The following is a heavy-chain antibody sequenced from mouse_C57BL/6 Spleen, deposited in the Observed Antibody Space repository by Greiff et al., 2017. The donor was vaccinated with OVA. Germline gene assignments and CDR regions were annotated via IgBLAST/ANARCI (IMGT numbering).Heavy chain of an antibody. D-gene: IGHD3-2*02. CDR3: GVDSSGPYAMDY. V-gene: IGHV1-64*01. CDR2: IHPNSGST. Sequence: QVQLQQPGAELVKPGASVKLSCKASGYTFTSYWMHWVKQRPGQGLEWIGMIHPNSGSTNYNEKFKSKATLTVDKSSSTAYMQLSSLTSEDSAVYYCGVDSSGPYAMDYWGQGTSVTVSS. J-gene: IGHJ4*01. CDR1: GYTFTSYW.